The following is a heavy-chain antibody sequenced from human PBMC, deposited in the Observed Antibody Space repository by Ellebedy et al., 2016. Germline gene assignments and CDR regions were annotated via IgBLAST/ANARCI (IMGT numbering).Heavy chain of an antibody. V-gene: IGHV4-59*02. CDR2: VFHTGTT. CDR1: GGSVSSYY. J-gene: IGHJ3*01. Sequence: SETLSLTCNVFGGSVSSYYWNWIRRPPGKGLEWIGYVFHTGTTNYNPSLKSRVTMSVDTSKSQISLRLTSVTAADTAVYYCAKWNGGWYAFEVWGQGTMVTVSS. D-gene: IGHD6-19*01. CDR3: AKWNGGWYAFEV.